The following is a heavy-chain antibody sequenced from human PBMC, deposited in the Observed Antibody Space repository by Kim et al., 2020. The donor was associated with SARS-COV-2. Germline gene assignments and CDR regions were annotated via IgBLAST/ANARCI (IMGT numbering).Heavy chain of an antibody. D-gene: IGHD3-10*01. V-gene: IGHV3-33*05. Sequence: GGSLRLSCAASGFTFSSYGMHWVRQAPGKGLEWVAVISYDGSNKYYADSVKGRFTISRDNSKNTLYLQMNSLRAEDTAVYYCARIADAMVRRYIDYWGQGTLVTVSS. CDR3: ARIADAMVRRYIDY. CDR2: ISYDGSNK. CDR1: GFTFSSYG. J-gene: IGHJ4*02.